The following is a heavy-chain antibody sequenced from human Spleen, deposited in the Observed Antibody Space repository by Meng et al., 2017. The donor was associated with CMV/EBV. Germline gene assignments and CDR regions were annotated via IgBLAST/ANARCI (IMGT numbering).Heavy chain of an antibody. Sequence: ATVKISCKASGYTFTDYYMHGVQQAPGKGLEWMGLIDPEDGERTYAEKFQGRVTITADTSTDTAYMELRSLRSENTAVYYCAASTDIWGQGTLVTVSS. CDR3: AASTDI. CDR1: GYTFTDYY. J-gene: IGHJ4*02. CDR2: IDPEDGER. D-gene: IGHD2-2*01. V-gene: IGHV1-69-2*01.